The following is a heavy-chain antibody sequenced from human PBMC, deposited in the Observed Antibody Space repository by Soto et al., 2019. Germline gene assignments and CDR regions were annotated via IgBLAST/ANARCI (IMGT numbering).Heavy chain of an antibody. J-gene: IGHJ6*03. D-gene: IGHD3-16*01. CDR3: AKRLLFGDHAYMDV. CDR1: GGSFISYT. CDR2: IIPIQGRA. V-gene: IGHV1-69*02. Sequence: SVKVSCKASGGSFISYTFTWVRQAPGQGLEWMGRIIPIQGRANYALKLQDRVTITAGRSTKTVYMELRSLRPEDTAVYYCAKRLLFGDHAYMDVWGKGTTVTVSS.